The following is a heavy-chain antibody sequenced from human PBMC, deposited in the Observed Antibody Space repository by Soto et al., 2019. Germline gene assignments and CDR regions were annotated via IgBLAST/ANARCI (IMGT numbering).Heavy chain of an antibody. CDR2: ICATGTT. V-gene: IGHV4-4*07. Sequence: SETLSLTCTVSGASISGFYWSWIRKSAGKGLEWFGRICATGTTDYNPSLKSRVMMSVDTSKKQFSLKLRSVTAADTAVYYRVRDGTKTLRDWFDPWGQGISVTVSS. J-gene: IGHJ5*02. CDR3: VRDGTKTLRDWFDP. CDR1: GASISGFY. D-gene: IGHD1-1*01.